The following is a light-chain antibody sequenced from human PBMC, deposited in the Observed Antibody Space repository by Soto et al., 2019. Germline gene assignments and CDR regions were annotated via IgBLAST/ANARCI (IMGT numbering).Light chain of an antibody. Sequence: YELTQPPSVSVSPGQTASITCSGDKLGDKYACWYQQKPGQSPVLVIYQDNKRPSGIPERFSGSNSGNTATLTISGTQAMDEADYYCQAWDSSTGVVFGGGTKLTVL. CDR3: QAWDSSTGVV. CDR1: KLGDKY. CDR2: QDN. J-gene: IGLJ2*01. V-gene: IGLV3-1*01.